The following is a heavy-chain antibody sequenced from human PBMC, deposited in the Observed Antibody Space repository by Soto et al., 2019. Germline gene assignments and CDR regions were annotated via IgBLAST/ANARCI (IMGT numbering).Heavy chain of an antibody. J-gene: IGHJ4*02. D-gene: IGHD3-9*01. Sequence: EVQLLESGGGLVQPGVSLRLSCVASGFTFKNYDMRWVRQAPGKGLEWVSGISGSGAITYYADSVRGRFTISRDNSKNTLYLKLNSLGAEVTAIYYCAKDRQFRSYYESAGHYNNWGQGTLVTVSS. CDR2: ISGSGAIT. CDR1: GFTFKNYD. V-gene: IGHV3-23*01. CDR3: AKDRQFRSYYESAGHYNN.